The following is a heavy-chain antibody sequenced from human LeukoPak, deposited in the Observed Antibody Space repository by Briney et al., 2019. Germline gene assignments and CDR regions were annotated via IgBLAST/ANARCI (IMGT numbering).Heavy chain of an antibody. V-gene: IGHV3-7*03. D-gene: IGHD1-26*01. CDR2: INQDGGE. CDR1: GFSFSSHW. J-gene: IGHJ6*02. CDR3: ARYSGSYEVNYYYYYGMDV. Sequence: GGSLRLSCAASGFSFSSHWMSWVRQAPGKGLEWVANINQDGGENYVDSVKGRFTISRDNAKNSLYLQMNSLRAEDTAVYYCARYSGSYEVNYYYYYGMDVWGQGTTVTVSS.